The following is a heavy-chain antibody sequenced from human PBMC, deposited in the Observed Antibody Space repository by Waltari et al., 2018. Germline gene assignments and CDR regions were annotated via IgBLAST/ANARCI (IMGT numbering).Heavy chain of an antibody. CDR2: INHSGST. Sequence: QVQLQQWGAGLLKPSETLSLTCAVDGGSFSGYYWSWIRQPPGKGLEWIGEINHSGSTNYNPSLKSRVTISVDTSKNKFSLKLSSVTAADTAVYYCARSRYSGSSLLGYWGQGTLVTVSS. CDR1: GGSFSGYY. V-gene: IGHV4-34*01. D-gene: IGHD1-26*01. J-gene: IGHJ4*02. CDR3: ARSRYSGSSLLGY.